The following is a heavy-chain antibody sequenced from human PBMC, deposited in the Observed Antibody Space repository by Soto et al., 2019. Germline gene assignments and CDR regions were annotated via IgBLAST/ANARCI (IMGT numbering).Heavy chain of an antibody. CDR3: ARHNPPGGYYYGMGV. Sequence: CIRKMTRKGLEWMGIIYPGDSDIRYSPSFQGQVTISADNSITTAYLQWSSLKASDTAMYYCARHNPPGGYYYGMGVRGQGT. V-gene: IGHV5-51*01. J-gene: IGHJ6*01. CDR2: IYPGDSDI. D-gene: IGHD3-16*01.